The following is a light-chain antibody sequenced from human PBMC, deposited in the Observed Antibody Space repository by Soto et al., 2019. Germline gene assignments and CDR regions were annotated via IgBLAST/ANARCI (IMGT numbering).Light chain of an antibody. CDR3: QHYNSYSEA. Sequence: DIQLTQSPSFLSASVGDRVTITCRASQSISSWLAWYQQKPGKAPKLLTYKASTLKSGVPSRFSGSGSGTEFTLTISSLQPDDFATYYCQHYNSYSEACGQGTKVE. J-gene: IGKJ1*01. CDR1: QSISSW. V-gene: IGKV1-5*03. CDR2: KAS.